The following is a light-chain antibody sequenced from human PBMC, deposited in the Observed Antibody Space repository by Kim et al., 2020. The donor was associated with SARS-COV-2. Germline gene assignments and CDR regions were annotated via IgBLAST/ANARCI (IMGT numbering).Light chain of an antibody. CDR1: QGIRND. CDR3: LQDYDYPVT. V-gene: IGKV1-6*01. CDR2: AAS. J-gene: IGKJ4*01. Sequence: AIQMTQSPSSLSASVGDRVTITCRASQGIRNDLGWYQQKPGKVPKLLIYAASSLQSGVPSRFSGSGSGTDFALTISSLQPEDFATYYCLQDYDYPVTFGGGTKLEI.